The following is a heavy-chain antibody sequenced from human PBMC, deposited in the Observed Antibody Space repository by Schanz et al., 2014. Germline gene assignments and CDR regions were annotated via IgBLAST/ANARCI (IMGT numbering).Heavy chain of an antibody. CDR3: AKIERNED. Sequence: QVQLVESGGGVVQPGRSLRLSCAASGFTFSSYALHWVRQAPGKGLEWVAFVPFDGSQKFYADSVKGRFTISRDNSKNTQYLQMNSLRAEDTAVYFCAKIERNEDWGQGTLVTVSS. CDR2: VPFDGSQK. J-gene: IGHJ4*02. V-gene: IGHV3-30*18. D-gene: IGHD1-1*01. CDR1: GFTFSSYA.